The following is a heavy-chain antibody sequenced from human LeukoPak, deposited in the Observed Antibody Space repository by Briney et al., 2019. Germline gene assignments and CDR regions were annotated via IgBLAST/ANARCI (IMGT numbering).Heavy chain of an antibody. CDR3: ARGEYYYDSSGSLDY. Sequence: SETLSLTCAVSGGSISSGGYSWSWIRQPPGKGLEWIGYIYHSGSTYYNPSLKSRVTISVDRSKNQFSLELSSVTAADTAVYYCARGEYYYDSSGSLDYWGQGTLVTVSS. CDR1: GGSISSGGYS. D-gene: IGHD3-22*01. V-gene: IGHV4-30-2*01. J-gene: IGHJ4*02. CDR2: IYHSGST.